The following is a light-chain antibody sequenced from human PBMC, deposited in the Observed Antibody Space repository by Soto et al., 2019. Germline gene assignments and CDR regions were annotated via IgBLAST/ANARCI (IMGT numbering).Light chain of an antibody. CDR3: QYYDARLRAGV. CDR1: SSNIGAGYD. Sequence: QSVLTQPPSVSGAPGQRVTISCTGSSSNIGAGYDVHWYQQLPGTAPKLLIYGNSNRPSGVPDRFSGSKSGTSASLAITGLQAADVADYYCQYYDARLRAGVFGRGTKLTVL. V-gene: IGLV1-40*01. J-gene: IGLJ3*02. CDR2: GNS.